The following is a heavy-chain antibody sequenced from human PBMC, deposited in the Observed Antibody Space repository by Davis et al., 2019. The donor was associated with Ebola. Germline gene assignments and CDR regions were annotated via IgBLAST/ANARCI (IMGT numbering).Heavy chain of an antibody. D-gene: IGHD2-21*02. J-gene: IGHJ6*04. V-gene: IGHV1-2*06. CDR2: VNPSSGGI. Sequence: ASVKVSCKASGYTFSGYYINWVRQAPGQGLEWMGRVNPSSGGINYAQKFQARVTMTRDTSISTAYMELSRLRSDDTAGYYCARVRYCGGDCSKNYYYGMDVWGKGTTVTVSS. CDR1: GYTFSGYY. CDR3: ARVRYCGGDCSKNYYYGMDV.